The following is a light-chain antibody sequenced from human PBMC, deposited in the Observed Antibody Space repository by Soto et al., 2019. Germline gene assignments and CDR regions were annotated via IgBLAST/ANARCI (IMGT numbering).Light chain of an antibody. V-gene: IGLV2-14*01. Sequence: QSALTQPASVSGSPGQSITISCTGTSSDFGGYNYVSWYQQHPGKAPKLMIYDVSNRPSGASNRFSGSKSGNTASLTISGFQAEDEADYYCSSYTSSSTLYVFGTGTKVTVL. CDR2: DVS. J-gene: IGLJ1*01. CDR3: SSYTSSSTLYV. CDR1: SSDFGGYNY.